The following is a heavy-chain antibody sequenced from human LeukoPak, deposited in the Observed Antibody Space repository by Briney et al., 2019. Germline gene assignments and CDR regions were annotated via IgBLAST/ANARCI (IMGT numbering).Heavy chain of an antibody. J-gene: IGHJ4*02. Sequence: GGSLRLSCAASGFTFSSYAMSWVRQAPGKGLEWVSAISGSGGSTYYADSVKGRFTISRDNSKNALYLQMNSLRAENTAVYYCAKDLIFGVVITFDYWGQGTLVTVSS. CDR2: ISGSGGST. CDR1: GFTFSSYA. V-gene: IGHV3-23*01. CDR3: AKDLIFGVVITFDY. D-gene: IGHD3-3*01.